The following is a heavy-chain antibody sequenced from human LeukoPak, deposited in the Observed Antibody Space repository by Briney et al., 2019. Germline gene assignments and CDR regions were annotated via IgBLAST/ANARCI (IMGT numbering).Heavy chain of an antibody. CDR1: GGSISSGSYY. CDR2: IYTSGST. CDR3: ARVSGYDWESFYDY. D-gene: IGHD5-12*01. J-gene: IGHJ4*02. V-gene: IGHV4-61*02. Sequence: SETLSLTCTVSGGSISSGSYYWSWIRQPAGKGLEWIGRIYTSGSTNYNPSLKSRVTISVDTSKNQFSLKLNSVTAADTAVYYCARVSGYDWESFYDYWGQGALVTVSS.